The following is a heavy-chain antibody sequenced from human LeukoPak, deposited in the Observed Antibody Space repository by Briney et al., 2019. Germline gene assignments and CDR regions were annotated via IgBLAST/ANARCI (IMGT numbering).Heavy chain of an antibody. CDR2: ISGSGGST. V-gene: IGHV3-23*01. CDR3: AKDRSITIFGVVRYYYMDV. CDR1: GFTFSSYA. D-gene: IGHD3-3*01. Sequence: AGGSLRLSCAASGFTFSSYAMSWVRQAPGKGLEWVSAISGSGGSTYYADSVKGRFTISRDNSKNTLYLQMNSLRAEDTAVYYCAKDRSITIFGVVRYYYMDVWGKGTTVTVSS. J-gene: IGHJ6*03.